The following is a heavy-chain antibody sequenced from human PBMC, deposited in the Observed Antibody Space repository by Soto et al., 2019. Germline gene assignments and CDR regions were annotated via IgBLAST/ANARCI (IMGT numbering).Heavy chain of an antibody. V-gene: IGHV3-21*01. J-gene: IGHJ4*02. Sequence: EVQLVESGGGLVKPGGSLRLSCAASGFTFSSYTMNWVRQAPGKGLEWVSSISSSNTYIYYADSVKGRFTISRDNAKNSLYLQMNSLRAEDTSVYYCARHWNYFDYWGQGPLVTVSS. CDR2: ISSSNTYI. D-gene: IGHD3-3*01. CDR1: GFTFSSYT. CDR3: ARHWNYFDY.